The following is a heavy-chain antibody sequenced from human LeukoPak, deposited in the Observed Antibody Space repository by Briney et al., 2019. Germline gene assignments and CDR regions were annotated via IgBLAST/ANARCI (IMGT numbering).Heavy chain of an antibody. Sequence: SETLSLTCTVSGGSISSYYWSWVRQPPGKGLEWIGYIYYSGSTNYNPSLKSRVTISVDTSKNQFSLKLSSVTAADTAVYYCARSSTGSYFDYWGQGTLVTVSS. J-gene: IGHJ4*02. CDR3: ARSSTGSYFDY. V-gene: IGHV4-59*01. CDR1: GGSISSYY. CDR2: IYYSGST. D-gene: IGHD3-3*02.